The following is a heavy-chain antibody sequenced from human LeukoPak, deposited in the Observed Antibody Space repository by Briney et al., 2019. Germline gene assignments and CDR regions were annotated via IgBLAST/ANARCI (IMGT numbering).Heavy chain of an antibody. J-gene: IGHJ3*02. D-gene: IGHD4-23*01. CDR2: IYYSGST. CDR1: GGSIRNYY. Sequence: SETLSLTCTVSGGSIRNYYWSWIRQSPGKELEWVGFIYYSGSTNYNPSLKSPVTISLDTSKNQFSLKLNPVTAADTAVYYCARGYGGPGGFDIWGQGTMVTVSS. V-gene: IGHV4-59*01. CDR3: ARGYGGPGGFDI.